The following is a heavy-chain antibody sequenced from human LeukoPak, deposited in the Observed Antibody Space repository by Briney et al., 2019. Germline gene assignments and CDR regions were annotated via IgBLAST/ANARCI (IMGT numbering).Heavy chain of an antibody. CDR2: ISRSGSTI. J-gene: IGHJ4*02. CDR3: AKVAKYYYGPETYYFFEQ. V-gene: IGHV3-48*03. Sequence: PGGSLRLSCAASGFTFSSYEMNWVRQAPGKGLEWVSYISRSGSTIYYADSVKGRFTISRDYAKNSQYLQMNSLRVEDTAVYYCAKVAKYYYGPETYYFFEQWGQGTPVTASS. D-gene: IGHD3-10*01. CDR1: GFTFSSYE.